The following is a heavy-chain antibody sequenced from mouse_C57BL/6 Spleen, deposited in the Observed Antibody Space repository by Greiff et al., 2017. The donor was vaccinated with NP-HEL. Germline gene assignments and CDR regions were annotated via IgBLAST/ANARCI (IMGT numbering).Heavy chain of an antibody. CDR1: GYTFTDYE. CDR3: TRGTVYYGNPAWFAY. Sequence: QVQLQQSGAELVRPGASVTLSCKASGYTFTDYEMHWVKQTPVHGLEWIGAIDPETGGTAYNQKFKGKAILTADKSSSTAYMELRSLTSEDSAVYYCTRGTVYYGNPAWFAYWGQGTLVTVSA. D-gene: IGHD2-1*01. CDR2: IDPETGGT. V-gene: IGHV1-15*01. J-gene: IGHJ3*01.